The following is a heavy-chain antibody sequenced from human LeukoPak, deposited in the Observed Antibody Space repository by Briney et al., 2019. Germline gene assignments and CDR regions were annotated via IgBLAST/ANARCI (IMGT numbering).Heavy chain of an antibody. CDR3: ARDAYCSSTSCYRTDAFDI. D-gene: IGHD2-2*02. V-gene: IGHV4-4*07. CDR2: IYTSGST. Sequence: PSETLSLTCTVSGGSISSYYWSWIRQPAGKGLEWIGRIYTSGSTNYNPSLKSRVTMSVDTSKNQFSLELSSVTAADTAVYYCARDAYCSSTSCYRTDAFDIWGQGTMVTVSS. CDR1: GGSISSYY. J-gene: IGHJ3*02.